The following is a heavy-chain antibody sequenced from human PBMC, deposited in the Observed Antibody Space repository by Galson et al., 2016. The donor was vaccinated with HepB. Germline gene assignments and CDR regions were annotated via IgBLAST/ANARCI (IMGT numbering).Heavy chain of an antibody. V-gene: IGHV1-2*02. D-gene: IGHD3-3*01. CDR2: INPPSGGT. CDR1: AYTFTGYY. CDR3: ARGRFGDYLDY. J-gene: IGHJ4*02. Sequence: SVKVSCKASAYTFTGYYMHWVRQAPGQGLEWMGWINPPSGGTNYAQKFQGRVTLTRDTSISTAYMELSGLRSDDTAVYYCARGRFGDYLDYWGQGTLVTVSS.